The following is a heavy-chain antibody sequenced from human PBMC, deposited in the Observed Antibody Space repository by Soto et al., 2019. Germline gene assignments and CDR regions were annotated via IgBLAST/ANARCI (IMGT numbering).Heavy chain of an antibody. CDR1: GFRFSSYA. CDR3: ARDSGTPGDGSLSGAFEV. D-gene: IGHD2-15*01. J-gene: IGHJ3*01. V-gene: IGHV3-33*01. Sequence: GGSLRLSCAASGFRFSSYAIHWVRQAPGKGLEWVAIIWYDGSNKYYGDSVRGRFTISRDNSKNTAYLQMNSLRTDDSAVYYCARDSGTPGDGSLSGAFEVWGRGTLVTVSS. CDR2: IWYDGSNK.